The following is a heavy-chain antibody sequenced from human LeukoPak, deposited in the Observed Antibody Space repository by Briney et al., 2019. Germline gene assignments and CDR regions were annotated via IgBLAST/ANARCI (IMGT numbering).Heavy chain of an antibody. Sequence: GGSLRLSCAASGFTFSSYGMHWVRQAPGKGLEWVAVIWYDGSNKYYADSVKGRFTISRDNSKNTLYLQMNSLRAEDTAVYYCAGDLGPISITPDYWGQGTLVTVSS. CDR2: IWYDGSNK. J-gene: IGHJ4*02. D-gene: IGHD3-3*01. CDR1: GFTFSSYG. CDR3: AGDLGPISITPDY. V-gene: IGHV3-33*08.